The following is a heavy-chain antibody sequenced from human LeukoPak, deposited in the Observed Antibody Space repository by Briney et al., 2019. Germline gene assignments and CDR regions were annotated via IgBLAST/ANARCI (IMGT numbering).Heavy chain of an antibody. V-gene: IGHV3-48*03. CDR3: ASSAWYFFEW. CDR1: GFTFSSYE. D-gene: IGHD2-8*02. Sequence: GGSLRLSCAASGFTFSSYEMNWVRQAPGKGLEWVSHISSNGDTIYYADSVKGRFTISRDNAKNSLFLQMNSLRAEDTALYYCASSAWYFFEWWGQGTLVTVSS. J-gene: IGHJ4*02. CDR2: ISSNGDTI.